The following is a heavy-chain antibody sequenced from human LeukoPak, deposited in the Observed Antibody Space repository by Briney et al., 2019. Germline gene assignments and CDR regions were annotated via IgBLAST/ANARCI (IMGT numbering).Heavy chain of an antibody. V-gene: IGHV3-11*01. Sequence: GGSLRLSCAASGFTFSDYYMSWLRLAPGKGLELVSYISSSGSSRYDADSVKGRFIISRDNAKKSLYLQMNSLRAEDTAVYYCARAKVPGTYYAMDVWGQGTTVTVSS. CDR2: ISSSGSSR. D-gene: IGHD6-19*01. CDR1: GFTFSDYY. J-gene: IGHJ6*02. CDR3: ARAKVPGTYYAMDV.